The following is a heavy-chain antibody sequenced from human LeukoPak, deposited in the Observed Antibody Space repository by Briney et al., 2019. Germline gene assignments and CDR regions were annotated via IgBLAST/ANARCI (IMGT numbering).Heavy chain of an antibody. CDR1: GYTFTSYY. D-gene: IGHD4-17*01. CDR2: INPNSGGT. J-gene: IGHJ3*02. V-gene: IGHV1-2*02. CDR3: ARERTTVFAFDI. Sequence: ASVKVSCKASGYTFTSYYMHWVRQAPGQGLEWMGWINPNSGGTNYAQKFQGRVTMTRDTSISTAYMELSRLRSDDTAVYYCARERTTVFAFDIWGQGTMVTVSS.